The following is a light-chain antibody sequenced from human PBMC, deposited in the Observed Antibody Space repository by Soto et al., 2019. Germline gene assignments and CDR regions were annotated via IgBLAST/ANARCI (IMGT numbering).Light chain of an antibody. CDR3: QQSHRTSYN. Sequence: DIQMTQAPSSLSAAVGDRVTITCRARQSIINYLNWYQQKPGKAPRLLIYAASTLESGVPSRFSGSGSGTDFTLTISTLQPEDVATYYCQQSHRTSYNFGQGTKVEI. V-gene: IGKV1-39*01. CDR2: AAS. J-gene: IGKJ2*01. CDR1: QSIINY.